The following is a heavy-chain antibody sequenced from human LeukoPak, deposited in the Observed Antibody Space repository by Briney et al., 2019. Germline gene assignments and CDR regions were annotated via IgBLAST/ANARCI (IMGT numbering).Heavy chain of an antibody. J-gene: IGHJ4*02. Sequence: GASVKVSCKVSGYTLTELSMHWVRQAPGKGLEWMGGFDLVDGGTIYAQKFQGRVTMTMDTSTDTSYMDLSSLKSDDTAVYFCAAGRAYSLFESWGQGTLVTVSS. V-gene: IGHV1-24*01. CDR2: FDLVDGGT. CDR3: AAGRAYSLFES. CDR1: GYTLTELS. D-gene: IGHD5-18*01.